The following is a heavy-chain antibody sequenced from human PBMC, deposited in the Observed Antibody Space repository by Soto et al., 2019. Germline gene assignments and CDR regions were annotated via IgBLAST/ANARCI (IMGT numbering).Heavy chain of an antibody. Sequence: SETLSLTCAVYGGSFSGYYWSWIRQPPGKGLEWIGEINHSGSTNYNPSLKSRVTISVDTSKNQFSLKLSSVTAADTAVYYCARGPYCGGDCYQTFFDYWGQGTLVTVSS. CDR1: GGSFSGYY. CDR3: ARGPYCGGDCYQTFFDY. V-gene: IGHV4-34*01. D-gene: IGHD2-21*02. CDR2: INHSGST. J-gene: IGHJ4*02.